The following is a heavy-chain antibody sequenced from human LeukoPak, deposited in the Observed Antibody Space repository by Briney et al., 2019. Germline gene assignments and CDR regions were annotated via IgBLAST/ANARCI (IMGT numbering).Heavy chain of an antibody. Sequence: GESLKISCKGSGYSFTSYWIGWVRQMPGKGLEWMGIIYPGDSDTRYSPSFRGQVTISVDKSISTAYLQWSSLKASDTAMYYCARRFYDILTGYYFDYWGQGTLVTVSS. V-gene: IGHV5-51*01. CDR3: ARRFYDILTGYYFDY. CDR2: IYPGDSDT. CDR1: GYSFTSYW. J-gene: IGHJ4*02. D-gene: IGHD3-9*01.